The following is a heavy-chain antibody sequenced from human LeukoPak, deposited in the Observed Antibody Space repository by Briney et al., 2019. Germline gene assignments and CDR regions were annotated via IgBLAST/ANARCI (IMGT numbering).Heavy chain of an antibody. CDR3: ARDCSGGSCSPERYKARPYYYYGMDV. D-gene: IGHD2-15*01. Sequence: ASVKVSCKVSGYTLTELSMHWVRQAPGKGLEWMGGFDPEDGETIYAQKFQGRVTMTEDTSTDTAYMELSSLRSEDTAVYYCARDCSGGSCSPERYKARPYYYYGMDVWGQGTTVTVSS. CDR2: FDPEDGET. J-gene: IGHJ6*02. CDR1: GYTLTELS. V-gene: IGHV1-24*01.